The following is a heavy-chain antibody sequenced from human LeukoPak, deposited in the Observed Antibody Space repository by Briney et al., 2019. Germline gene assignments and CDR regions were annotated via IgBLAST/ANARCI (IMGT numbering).Heavy chain of an antibody. CDR3: ARVFAAGVWFDS. CDR1: GFTVSSNY. Sequence: PGGSLRLSCAASGFTVSSNYMSWVRQAPGKGLEWVSVIYSGGSTYYADSVKGRFTISRDNSKNTLYLQMNSLRAEDTAVYYRARVFAAGVWFDSWGQGTLVTVSS. V-gene: IGHV3-53*01. D-gene: IGHD2-8*01. J-gene: IGHJ5*01. CDR2: IYSGGST.